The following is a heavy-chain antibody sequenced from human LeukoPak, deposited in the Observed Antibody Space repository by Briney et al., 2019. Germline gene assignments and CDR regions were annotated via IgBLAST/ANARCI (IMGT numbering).Heavy chain of an antibody. CDR2: IYYSGST. Sequence: SETLSLTCTVSGASISTSAYYWGWIRQPPGKGLDWIGNIYYSGSTYYNPSLKSRVTISVDSSKNQFSLRLSSVTTADTAVYYCAKSDGYGLIDYWGQGTLVTVSS. CDR3: AKSDGYGLIDY. CDR1: GASISTSAYY. V-gene: IGHV4-39*01. D-gene: IGHD5-24*01. J-gene: IGHJ4*02.